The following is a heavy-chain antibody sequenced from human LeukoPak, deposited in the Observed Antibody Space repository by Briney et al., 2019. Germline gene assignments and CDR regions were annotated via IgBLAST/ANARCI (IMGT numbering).Heavy chain of an antibody. CDR2: IYYSGST. V-gene: IGHV4-31*03. Sequence: SETLSLTCTVSGGSISSGGYYWSWIRQHPGTGLEWIGYIYYSGSTYYNPSLKSRVTISVDTSKNQFSLKLSSVTAADTAVYYCARVVGATSDSDAFDIWGQGTMVTVSS. J-gene: IGHJ3*02. D-gene: IGHD1-26*01. CDR1: GGSISSGGYY. CDR3: ARVVGATSDSDAFDI.